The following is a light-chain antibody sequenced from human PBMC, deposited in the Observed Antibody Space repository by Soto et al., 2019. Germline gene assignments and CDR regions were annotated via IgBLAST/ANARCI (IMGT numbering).Light chain of an antibody. CDR2: EVN. Sequence: QSALTQPASVSGSPGQSITISCTGTSSNVGSYKLVSWYQQHPGKAPKLMIFEVNKRPSGVSNRFSGSKSGNTASLTISGLKVEEEADYYCCSSGGSPTYVFGTGTKLTVL. CDR3: CSSGGSPTYV. CDR1: SSNVGSYKL. V-gene: IGLV2-23*02. J-gene: IGLJ1*01.